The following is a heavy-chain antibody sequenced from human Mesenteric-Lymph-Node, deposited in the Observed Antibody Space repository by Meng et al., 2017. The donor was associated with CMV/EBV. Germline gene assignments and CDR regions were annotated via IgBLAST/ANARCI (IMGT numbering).Heavy chain of an antibody. CDR1: GFTFRSYS. CDR2: IGTSGSPI. V-gene: IGHV3-48*04. Sequence: GGSLRLSCAGSGFTFRSYSMNWVRQAPGKVLEWVTYIGTSGSPIYYADSVRGRFTISRDNARNSLYLQMNSLRAEDTAVYHCARGIEWLRYEFDYWGPGTPVTVSS. J-gene: IGHJ4*02. CDR3: ARGIEWLRYEFDY. D-gene: IGHD5-12*01.